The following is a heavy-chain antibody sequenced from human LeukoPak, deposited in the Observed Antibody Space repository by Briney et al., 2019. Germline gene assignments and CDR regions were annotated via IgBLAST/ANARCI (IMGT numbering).Heavy chain of an antibody. Sequence: ASVKVSCKASGYTFTSYGINWVRQAPGQGLEWMGWISAYNSNTHYAQKLQGRVTMTTDTSTSTAYMEVRSLRSDDTAVYYCARTLRPYWYSGSHDAFDIWGQGTMVTVSS. V-gene: IGHV1-18*01. D-gene: IGHD1-26*01. CDR1: GYTFTSYG. CDR2: ISAYNSNT. J-gene: IGHJ3*02. CDR3: ARTLRPYWYSGSHDAFDI.